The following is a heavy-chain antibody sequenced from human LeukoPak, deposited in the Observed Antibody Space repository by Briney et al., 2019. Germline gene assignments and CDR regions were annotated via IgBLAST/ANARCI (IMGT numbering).Heavy chain of an antibody. CDR2: ISYDGSNK. D-gene: IGHD6-13*01. CDR3: ARESGGTYFDY. J-gene: IGHJ4*02. Sequence: GGSLRLSCADSGFTFSSFAMHWVRQAPGKGPERVAVISYDGSNKYYADSVKGRFTISRDNSKNTLYLQMNSLRPEDTAVYYCARESGGTYFDYWGQGTLVTVSS. CDR1: GFTFSSFA. V-gene: IGHV3-30-3*01.